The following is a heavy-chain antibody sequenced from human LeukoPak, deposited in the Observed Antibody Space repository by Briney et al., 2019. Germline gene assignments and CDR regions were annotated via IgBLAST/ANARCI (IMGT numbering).Heavy chain of an antibody. Sequence: GGSLRLSCAASGFTFSSYGMHWVRQAPGKGLEWVAVISYDGSSKYYADSVKGRFTISRDSSKNTSFLQMNSLRAEDTAVYYCARTSKGIAAAGRNWFDPWGQGTLVTVSS. CDR3: ARTSKGIAAAGRNWFDP. CDR1: GFTFSSYG. J-gene: IGHJ5*02. V-gene: IGHV3-30*03. D-gene: IGHD6-13*01. CDR2: ISYDGSSK.